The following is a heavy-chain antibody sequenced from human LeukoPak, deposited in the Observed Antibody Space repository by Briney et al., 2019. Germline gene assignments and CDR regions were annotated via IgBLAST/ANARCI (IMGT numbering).Heavy chain of an antibody. J-gene: IGHJ4*02. CDR3: ARLTVTATGEQTNY. CDR2: INGDGSTT. V-gene: IGHV3-74*01. Sequence: GGSLRLSCAASGFTLSSYWMQWVRHAPGKGLVWVSRINGDGSTTIYADSVRGRFTISRDTAKNTLYLQMSSLRDEDTAVYYCARLTVTATGEQTNYWGQGTLVTVSS. D-gene: IGHD2-21*02. CDR1: GFTLSSYW.